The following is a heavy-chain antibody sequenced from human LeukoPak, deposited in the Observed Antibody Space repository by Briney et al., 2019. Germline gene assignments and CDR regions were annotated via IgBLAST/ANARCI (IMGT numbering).Heavy chain of an antibody. CDR2: IYHSGNT. D-gene: IGHD3-10*01. J-gene: IGHJ6*04. V-gene: IGHV4-38-2*02. CDR1: GYSISSGFY. CDR3: ARDNGSGYTKGYEHYYYYVDV. Sequence: SETLSLTCTVSGYSISSGFYWGWIRQPPGKGLEWIGSIYHSGNTYYNPSLKSRVTISADTSKNQFSLRLSSVTAADTALYYCARDNGSGYTKGYEHYYYYVDVWGKGTTVTVSS.